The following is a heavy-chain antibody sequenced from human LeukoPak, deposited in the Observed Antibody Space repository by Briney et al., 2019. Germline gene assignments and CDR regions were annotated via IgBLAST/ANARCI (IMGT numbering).Heavy chain of an antibody. D-gene: IGHD3-22*01. V-gene: IGHV3-30*18. J-gene: IGHJ4*02. CDR2: ISYDGSPQ. CDR3: AKDRSGYLSYFES. Sequence: GGCLRLSCVASGFTFSSNGMHWVRQSPGKGLEWVAVISYDGSPQNYADSVKGRFTISRDNHKNTVYPQMNSLRTEDTAVYYCAKDRSGYLSYFESWGQGTLVSVSS. CDR1: GFTFSSNG.